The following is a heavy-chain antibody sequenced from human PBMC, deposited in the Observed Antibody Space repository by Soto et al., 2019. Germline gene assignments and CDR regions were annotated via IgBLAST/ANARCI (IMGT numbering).Heavy chain of an antibody. D-gene: IGHD2-2*02. CDR2: IYYSGST. V-gene: IGHV4-61*01. CDR3: ASVTRTSISTSCYRYYYGMDV. Sequence: QVQLQESGPGLVKPSETLSLTCTVSGGSVSSGSYYWSWIRQPPGKGLEWIGYIYYSGSTNYNPSLKSRVTISVDTSKNQFSLKLSSVTAADTAVYYCASVTRTSISTSCYRYYYGMDVWGQGTTVTVSS. CDR1: GGSVSSGSYY. J-gene: IGHJ6*02.